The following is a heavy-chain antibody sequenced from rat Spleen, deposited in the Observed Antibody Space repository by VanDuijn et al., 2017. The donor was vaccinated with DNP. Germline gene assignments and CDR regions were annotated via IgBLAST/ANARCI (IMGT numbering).Heavy chain of an antibody. D-gene: IGHD4-3*01. J-gene: IGHJ2*01. V-gene: IGHV5S13*01. CDR3: IRWNSGHFDY. Sequence: EVQLVESGGGLVQPGRSLKLSCAASGLTFSNYGMAWVRQAPAKGLEWVAYIGSPAYAPYYGDSVKGRFTISRDNAKSTLYLQMNSLRSEDMATYYCIRWNSGHFDYWGQGVMVTVSS. CDR2: IGSPAYAP. CDR1: GLTFSNYG.